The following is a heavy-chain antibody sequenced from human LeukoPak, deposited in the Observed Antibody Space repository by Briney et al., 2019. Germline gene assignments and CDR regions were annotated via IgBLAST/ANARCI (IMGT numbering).Heavy chain of an antibody. CDR1: GYTFTGYY. V-gene: IGHV1-2*04. Sequence: ASVKVSCKAPGYTFTGYYMHWVRQAPGQGLEWMGWINPNSGGTNYAQKFQGWVTMTRDTSISTAYMELSRLRSDDTAVYYCARDLGYSGFDWAPWGQGTLVTVSS. J-gene: IGHJ5*02. CDR3: ARDLGYSGFDWAP. D-gene: IGHD5-12*01. CDR2: INPNSGGT.